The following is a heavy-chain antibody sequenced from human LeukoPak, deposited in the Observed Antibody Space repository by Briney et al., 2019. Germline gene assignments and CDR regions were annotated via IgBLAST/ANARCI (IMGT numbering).Heavy chain of an antibody. CDR1: GGSISSYY. V-gene: IGHV4-59*08. D-gene: IGHD6-13*01. J-gene: IGHJ5*02. Sequence: SETLSLTCTVSGGSISSYYWSWIRQSPGKGLECIGYIHYTGSTNYNPSLKSRVTISVETSKNQFSLKLSSVTAADTAVYYCARAYSSSWYFNWFDLWGQGTLVTVSS. CDR3: ARAYSSSWYFNWFDL. CDR2: IHYTGST.